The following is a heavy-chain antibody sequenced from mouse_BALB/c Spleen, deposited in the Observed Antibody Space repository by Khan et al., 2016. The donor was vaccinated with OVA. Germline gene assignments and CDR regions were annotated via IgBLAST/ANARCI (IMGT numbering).Heavy chain of an antibody. J-gene: IGHJ1*01. CDR3: ARGYWYFDV. CDR1: GYTFTNHG. V-gene: IGHV9-1*02. CDR2: INTYTGEP. Sequence: QIQLVQSGPEPKKPGETVKISCKASGYTFTNHGMNWVKQAPGKGLKWMGWINTYTGEPTYADDFKGRFAFSLETSASTSYLQINNLKSEDRATYYCARGYWYFDVWGAGTTVTVSS.